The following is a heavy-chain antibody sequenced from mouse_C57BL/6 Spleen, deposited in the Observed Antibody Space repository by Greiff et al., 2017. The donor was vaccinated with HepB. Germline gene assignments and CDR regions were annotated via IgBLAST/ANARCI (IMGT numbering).Heavy chain of an antibody. CDR1: GYTFTSYW. CDR3: ARGAYYYGSSYYYAMDY. V-gene: IGHV1-53*01. CDR2: INPSNGGT. Sequence: QVHVKQPGTELVKPGASVKLSCKASGYTFTSYWMHWVKQRPGQGLEWIGNINPSNGGTNYNEKFKSKATLTVDKSSSTAYMQLSSLTSEDSAVYYCARGAYYYGSSYYYAMDYWGQGTSVTVSS. J-gene: IGHJ4*01. D-gene: IGHD1-1*01.